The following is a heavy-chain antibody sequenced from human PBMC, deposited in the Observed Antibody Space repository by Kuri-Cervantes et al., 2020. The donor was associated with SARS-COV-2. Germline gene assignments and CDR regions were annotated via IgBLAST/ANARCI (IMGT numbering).Heavy chain of an antibody. D-gene: IGHD6-19*01. CDR2: IIPIFGTA. CDR1: GYTLTELS. J-gene: IGHJ6*03. Sequence: SVKVSCKASGYTLTELSMHWVRQAPGQGLEWMGGIIPIFGTANYAQKFQGRVTITADESTSTAYMELSSLRSEDTAVYYCAREGSGWHDYYYYYYMDVWGKGTTVTVSS. V-gene: IGHV1-69*13. CDR3: AREGSGWHDYYYYYYMDV.